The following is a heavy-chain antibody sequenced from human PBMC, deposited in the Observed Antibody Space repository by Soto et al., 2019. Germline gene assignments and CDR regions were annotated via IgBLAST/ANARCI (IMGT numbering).Heavy chain of an antibody. CDR3: AIDPRQGGIASAPPGEYYDVMDV. V-gene: IGHV1-18*01. D-gene: IGHD6-13*01. J-gene: IGHJ6*02. CDR1: GYTFTSYG. Sequence: QVQLVQSGAEVKKPGASVKVSCKASGYTFTSYGISWVRQAPGQGLEWMGWISAYNGNTNYAQKLQGRVTMTTDTSTSTAYVELRSLRSDDTAVYYCAIDPRQGGIASAPPGEYYDVMDVWGPGTTVTGSS. CDR2: ISAYNGNT.